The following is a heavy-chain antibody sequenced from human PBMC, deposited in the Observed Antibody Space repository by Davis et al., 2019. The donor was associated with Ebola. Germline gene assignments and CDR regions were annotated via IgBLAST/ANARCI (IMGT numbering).Heavy chain of an antibody. Sequence: SVKVSCKASGGTFSSYAISWVRQAPGQGLEWMGRIIPILGIANYAQKFQGRVTITADKSTSTAYMELSSLRSEDTAVYYCARDRSVAAAGTGNWFDPWGQGTLVTVSS. CDR2: IIPILGIA. D-gene: IGHD6-13*01. V-gene: IGHV1-69*04. J-gene: IGHJ5*02. CDR3: ARDRSVAAAGTGNWFDP. CDR1: GGTFSSYA.